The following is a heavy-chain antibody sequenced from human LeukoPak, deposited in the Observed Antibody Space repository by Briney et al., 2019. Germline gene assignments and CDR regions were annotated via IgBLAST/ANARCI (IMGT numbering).Heavy chain of an antibody. CDR3: ARVFGDYYYMDV. V-gene: IGHV4-4*07. J-gene: IGHJ6*03. Sequence: SETLSLTCSVSGGSISSYYWSWIRQPAGKGLEWIGRMYTSGSTNYNPSLKSRVTISVDTSKNQFSLKLSSVTAADTAVYYCARVFGDYYYMDVWGKGTTVTVSS. CDR1: GGSISSYY. CDR2: MYTSGST. D-gene: IGHD3-10*02.